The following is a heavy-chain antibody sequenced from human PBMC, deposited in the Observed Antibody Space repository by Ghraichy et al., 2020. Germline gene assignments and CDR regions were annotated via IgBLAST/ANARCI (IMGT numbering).Heavy chain of an antibody. Sequence: GGSLRLSCEASGFTINKYWMSWVRQAPGKGLEWVADIMEDGSKQYYLDSVRDRFTISRDNAKNSLSLQINSLRAEDMALYYCARDTNGGGGTYWYFDLWGRGTLGTVSS. CDR3: ARDTNGGGGTYWYFDL. J-gene: IGHJ2*01. V-gene: IGHV3-7*03. CDR2: IMEDGSKQ. D-gene: IGHD3-16*01. CDR1: GFTINKYW.